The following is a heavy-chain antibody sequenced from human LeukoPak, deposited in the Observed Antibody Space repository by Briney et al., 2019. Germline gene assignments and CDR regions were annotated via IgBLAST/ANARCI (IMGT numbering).Heavy chain of an antibody. CDR1: GGSISSYY. Sequence: PSEALSLTCTVSGGSISSYYWSWIRQPAGKGLEWIGRIYTSGSTNYNPSLKSRVTMSVDTSKNQFSLKLSSVTAADTAVYYCAREIRFLEWFVSADICGQGTMVTVSS. CDR2: IYTSGST. J-gene: IGHJ3*02. V-gene: IGHV4-4*07. D-gene: IGHD3-3*01. CDR3: AREIRFLEWFVSADI.